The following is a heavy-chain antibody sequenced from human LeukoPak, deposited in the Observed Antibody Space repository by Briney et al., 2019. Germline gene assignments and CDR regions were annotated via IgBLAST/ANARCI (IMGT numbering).Heavy chain of an antibody. V-gene: IGHV1-46*01. CDR3: ARVGRVVVAAYHDAFDI. CDR2: INPSGGST. D-gene: IGHD2-15*01. J-gene: IGHJ3*02. CDR1: GYTFTGYY. Sequence: ASVKVSCKASGYTFTGYYMHWVRQAPGQGLEWMGIINPSGGSTSYAQKFQGRVTMTRDTSTSTVYMELSSLRSEDTAVYYCARVGRVVVAAYHDAFDIWGQGTMVTVSS.